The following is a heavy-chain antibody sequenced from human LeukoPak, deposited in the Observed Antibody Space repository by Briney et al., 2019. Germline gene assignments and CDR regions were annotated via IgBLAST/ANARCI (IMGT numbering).Heavy chain of an antibody. J-gene: IGHJ4*02. V-gene: IGHV1-69*06. Sequence: ASVKVSCKASGGTFNNYAISWVRQAPGQGLEWMGGIIPISDTANDAQKFKGRVTITADKSTSTVYMELSSLRSEDTAVYYCARAGVLLWFGEGGGFDYWGQGTLVTVSS. CDR1: GGTFNNYA. CDR2: IIPISDTA. CDR3: ARAGVLLWFGEGGGFDY. D-gene: IGHD3-10*01.